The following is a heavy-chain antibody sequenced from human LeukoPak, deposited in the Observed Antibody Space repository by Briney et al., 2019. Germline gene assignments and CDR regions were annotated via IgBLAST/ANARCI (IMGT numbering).Heavy chain of an antibody. D-gene: IGHD6-19*01. CDR3: ARGVEQWLVRPLGY. J-gene: IGHJ4*02. CDR1: GYTFTSYD. CDR2: MNPNSGNT. Sequence: ASVKVSCKASGYTFTSYDINWVRQATGQGLEWMGWMNPNSGNTGYAQKFQGRVTMTRNTSISTAYMELSSLKSEDTAVYYCARGVEQWLVRPLGYWGQGTLVTVSS. V-gene: IGHV1-8*01.